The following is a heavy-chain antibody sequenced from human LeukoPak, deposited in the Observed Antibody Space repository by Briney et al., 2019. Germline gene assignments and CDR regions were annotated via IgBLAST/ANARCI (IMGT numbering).Heavy chain of an antibody. V-gene: IGHV4-39*01. J-gene: IGHJ4*02. D-gene: IGHD5-12*01. CDR2: IYYTGST. CDR1: GGSISIRRYY. CDR3: ARRGVVATPDANF. Sequence: PSETLSLTCTLSGGSISIRRYYWGWIRQPPGRGLEWIGSIYYTGSTYYHPSLRSRVSIYLDTSKNQFTLKLSSVTAADTAVYYCARRGVVATPDANFWGQGTLVTVSS.